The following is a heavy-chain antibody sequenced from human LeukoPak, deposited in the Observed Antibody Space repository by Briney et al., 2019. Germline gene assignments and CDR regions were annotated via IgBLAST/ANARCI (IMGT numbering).Heavy chain of an antibody. CDR2: IYTSGST. CDR3: ARDGCSGGSCYIDKYYFDY. V-gene: IGHV4-4*07. D-gene: IGHD2-15*01. Sequence: SETLSLTCTVSGGSISSYYWSWIRQPAGKGLEWIGRIYTSGSTNYNPSLKSRVTMSVDTSKNQFSLKLSSVTAADTTVYYCARDGCSGGSCYIDKYYFDYWGQGTLVTVSS. J-gene: IGHJ4*02. CDR1: GGSISSYY.